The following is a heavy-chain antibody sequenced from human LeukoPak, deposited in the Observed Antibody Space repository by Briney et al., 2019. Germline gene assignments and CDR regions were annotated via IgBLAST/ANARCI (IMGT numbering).Heavy chain of an antibody. Sequence: PSETLSLTCTVSGGSISSSSYYWGWIRQPPGKGLEWIGSIYYSGSTYYNPSLKSRVTISVDTSKNQFSLKLSSVTAADTAVYYCRLYDFPDLYYYYYYMDVWGKGTTVTVSS. CDR3: RLYDFPDLYYYYYYMDV. CDR1: GGSISSSSYY. D-gene: IGHD3-3*01. V-gene: IGHV4-39*07. J-gene: IGHJ6*03. CDR2: IYYSGST.